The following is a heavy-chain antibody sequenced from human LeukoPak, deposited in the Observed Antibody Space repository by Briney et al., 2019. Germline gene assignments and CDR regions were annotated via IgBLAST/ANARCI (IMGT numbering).Heavy chain of an antibody. CDR1: GSSFSSYS. CDR2: ISTSGSRI. J-gene: IGHJ4*02. D-gene: IGHD4-17*01. Sequence: PGESLRLSCAASGSSFSSYSMNWARQAPGKGLEWVSYISTSGSRIFYADSVKGRFTISRDNAKNSLYLQMNSLRDEDTGVYYCARGETAVTSYLQNWGQGTRVTVSS. V-gene: IGHV3-48*02. CDR3: ARGETAVTSYLQN.